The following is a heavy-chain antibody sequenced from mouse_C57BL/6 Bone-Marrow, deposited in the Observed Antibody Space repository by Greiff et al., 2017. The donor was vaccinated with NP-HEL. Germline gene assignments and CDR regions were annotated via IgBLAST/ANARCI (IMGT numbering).Heavy chain of an antibody. D-gene: IGHD1-1*01. CDR1: GYAFSSYW. CDR3: ARWVDFYYGSSYFDY. J-gene: IGHJ2*01. V-gene: IGHV1-80*01. CDR2: IYPGDGDT. Sequence: QVQLQQSGAELVKPGASVKISCKASGYAFSSYWMNWVKQRPGKGLEWIGQIYPGDGDTNYNGKFKGKATLTADKSSSTAYMQLSSLTSEDSAVYFCARWVDFYYGSSYFDYWGQGTTLTVSS.